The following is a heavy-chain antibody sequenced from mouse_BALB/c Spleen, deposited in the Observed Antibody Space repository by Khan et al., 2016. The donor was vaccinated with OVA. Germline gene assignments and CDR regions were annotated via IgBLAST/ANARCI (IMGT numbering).Heavy chain of an antibody. J-gene: IGHJ4*01. D-gene: IGHD2-10*01. CDR2: IWSDGST. V-gene: IGHV2-6-1*01. Sequence: QVQLKQSGPGLVAPSQSLSITCTISGFSLTNYGVHWVRQPPGKGLEWLVVIWSDGSTTYNSALKSRLTIIKDNSNSQVFLTMNSPQTDDTAIYFCARQPYYHYNVMDYWGQGTSGTVSS. CDR3: ARQPYYHYNVMDY. CDR1: GFSLTNYG.